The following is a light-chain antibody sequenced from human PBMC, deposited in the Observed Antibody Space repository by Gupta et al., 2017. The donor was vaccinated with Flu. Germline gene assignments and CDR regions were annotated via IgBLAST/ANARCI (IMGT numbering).Light chain of an antibody. V-gene: IGKV3-11*01. CDR1: QSVSTY. Sequence: GRAILSCRASQSVSTYLAWYQQKPGQAPRLLMYDTSKRVAGIPARFSGSGSGTDFTLTISTLEPEDFAVYYCQQRSDLPMYTFGQGTRLEIK. CDR2: DTS. CDR3: QQRSDLPMYT. J-gene: IGKJ2*01.